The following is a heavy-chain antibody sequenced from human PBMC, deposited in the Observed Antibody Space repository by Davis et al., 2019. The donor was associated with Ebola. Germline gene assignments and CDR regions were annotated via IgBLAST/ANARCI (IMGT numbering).Heavy chain of an antibody. CDR3: ARGYGDYYFDY. CDR2: IYHSGST. D-gene: IGHD4-17*01. Sequence: LRLSCAVSGGSISSGGYSWSWIRQPPGKGLEWIGYIYHSGSTYYNPSLKSRVTISVDTSKNQFSLKLSSVTAADTAVYYCARGYGDYYFDYWGQGTLVTVSS. V-gene: IGHV4-30-2*01. J-gene: IGHJ4*02. CDR1: GGSISSGGYS.